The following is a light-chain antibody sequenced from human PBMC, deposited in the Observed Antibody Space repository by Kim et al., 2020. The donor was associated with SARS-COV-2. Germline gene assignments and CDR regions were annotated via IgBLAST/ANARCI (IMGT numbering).Light chain of an antibody. Sequence: IVMTQTPLSLPVTPGQPASISCKSSQSLMYSDGETYLYWYLQKPGQSPQLLIYKVSSRFSGVPDRFSGSGSGTDFTLKISGVEDEDVGDYYCRQGRHLPLTFGGGTKVDIK. CDR1: QSLMYSDGETY. CDR2: KVS. V-gene: IGKV2-29*02. J-gene: IGKJ4*01. CDR3: RQGRHLPLT.